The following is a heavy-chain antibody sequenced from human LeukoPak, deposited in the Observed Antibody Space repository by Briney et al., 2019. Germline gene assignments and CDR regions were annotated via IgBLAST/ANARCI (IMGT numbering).Heavy chain of an antibody. Sequence: GGSLRLSCAASGFTFSSYAMSWVRQAPGKGLEWVSAISGSGGSTYYADSVKGRFTISRDNSKNTLYLQMNSLRAEDTAVYYCAKIYYYDTSGYETGDYWGQGTLVTVSS. J-gene: IGHJ4*02. CDR1: GFTFSSYA. CDR3: AKIYYYDTSGYETGDY. CDR2: ISGSGGST. V-gene: IGHV3-23*01. D-gene: IGHD3-22*01.